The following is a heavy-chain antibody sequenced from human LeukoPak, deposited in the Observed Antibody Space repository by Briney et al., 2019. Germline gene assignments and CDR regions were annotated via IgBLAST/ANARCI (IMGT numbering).Heavy chain of an antibody. J-gene: IGHJ4*02. CDR2: MNPNSGNT. V-gene: IGHV1-8*01. CDR1: GYTFTSYD. D-gene: IGHD1-1*01. CDR3: ARGGRGLEPPDY. Sequence: ASVKVSCKASGYTFTSYDINWVRQATGQGLEWMGWMNPNSGNTGYAQKFQGRVTITADESTSTAYMELSSLRSEDTAVYYCARGGRGLEPPDYWGQGTLVTVSS.